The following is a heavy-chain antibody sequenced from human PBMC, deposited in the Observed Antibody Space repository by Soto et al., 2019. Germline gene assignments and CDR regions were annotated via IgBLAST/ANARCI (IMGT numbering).Heavy chain of an antibody. Sequence: GGSLRLSCAASGFTFSSYSMNWVRQAPGKGLEWVSSISSSSSYIYYADSVKGRFTISRDNAKNSLYLQMNSLRAEDTAVYYCARDAGTHYYYYYMDVWGKGTTVTVSS. D-gene: IGHD1-1*01. J-gene: IGHJ6*03. CDR2: ISSSSSYI. CDR1: GFTFSSYS. V-gene: IGHV3-21*01. CDR3: ARDAGTHYYYYYMDV.